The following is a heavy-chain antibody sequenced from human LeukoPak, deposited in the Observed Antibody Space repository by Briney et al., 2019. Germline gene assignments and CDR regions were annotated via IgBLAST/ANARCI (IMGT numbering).Heavy chain of an antibody. CDR3: ARVYSSSWYRGGYYYMDV. CDR1: GFTFSSYE. CDR2: INSDGSST. Sequence: GGSLRLSCAASGFTFSSYEMNWVRQAPGKGLVWVSRINSDGSSTSYADSVKGRFTISRDNAKNTLYLQMNSLRAEDTAVYYCARVYSSSWYRGGYYYMDVWGKGTTVTVSS. D-gene: IGHD6-13*01. V-gene: IGHV3-74*01. J-gene: IGHJ6*03.